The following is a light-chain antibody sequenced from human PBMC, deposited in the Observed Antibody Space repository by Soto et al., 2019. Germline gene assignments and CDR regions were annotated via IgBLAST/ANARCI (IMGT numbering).Light chain of an antibody. CDR2: DVS. CDR3: CSYAGSYTVV. CDR1: SSDVGGYNY. V-gene: IGLV2-11*01. J-gene: IGLJ2*01. Sequence: QSALTQPRSVSGSPGQSVTISCTGTSSDVGGYNYVSWYQQHPGTAPKPLIYDVSQRPSGVPDRFSGSKSGNTASLTISGLQAQDEADYYCCSYAGSYTVVFGGGTKLTVL.